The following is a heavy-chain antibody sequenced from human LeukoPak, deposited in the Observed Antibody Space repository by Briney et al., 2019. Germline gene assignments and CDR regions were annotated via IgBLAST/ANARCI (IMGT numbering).Heavy chain of an antibody. CDR2: IKQDGSKK. CDR3: ARDETYCSSTSCQNKYYYYYYYTDV. Sequence: GGSLRLSCAASGFTFSSYWMSWVRQAPGKGLEWVANIKQDGSKKYYVDSVKGRFTISRDNAKNSLYLQMNSLRAEDTAVYYCARDETYCSSTSCQNKYYYYYYYTDVWGKGTTVTVSS. V-gene: IGHV3-7*01. J-gene: IGHJ6*03. CDR1: GFTFSSYW. D-gene: IGHD2-2*01.